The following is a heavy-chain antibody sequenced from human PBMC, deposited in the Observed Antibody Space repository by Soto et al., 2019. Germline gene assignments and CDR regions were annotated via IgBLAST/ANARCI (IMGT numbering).Heavy chain of an antibody. J-gene: IGHJ6*03. V-gene: IGHV1-18*01. CDR1: GYTFTSYG. D-gene: IGHD2-15*01. CDR2: ISAYNGNT. CDR3: ARATSNIVFGHYYMDV. Sequence: ASVKVSCKASGYTFTSYGISWVRQAPGQGLEWMGWISAYNGNTNYAQKLQGRVTMTTDTSTSTAYMELRSLRSDDTAVYYCARATSNIVFGHYYMDVWGKGTTVTVSS.